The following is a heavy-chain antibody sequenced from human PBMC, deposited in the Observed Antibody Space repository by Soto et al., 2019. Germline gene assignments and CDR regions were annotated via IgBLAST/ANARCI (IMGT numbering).Heavy chain of an antibody. V-gene: IGHV4-39*01. CDR2: IYYAGST. Sequence: PSETLSLTCTGSGGSISSTDHYWGWIRQAPGKGLEWLGSIYYAGSTFHNPSLKRRATISVDTSRNQFSLGLSSVTASDTAVYYCARLVFHCLRGSCDDYNFYGLDVWGQGTTVTVSS. CDR1: GGSISSTDHY. D-gene: IGHD2-15*01. J-gene: IGHJ6*02. CDR3: ARLVFHCLRGSCDDYNFYGLDV.